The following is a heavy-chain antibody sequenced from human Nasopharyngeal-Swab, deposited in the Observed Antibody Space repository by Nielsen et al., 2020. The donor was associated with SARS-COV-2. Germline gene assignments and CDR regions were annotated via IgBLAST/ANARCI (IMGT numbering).Heavy chain of an antibody. J-gene: IGHJ6*02. Sequence: SLKISCAASGFTFDDYAMHWVRQAPGKGLEWVSGISWNSGSIGYADSVKGRFTISRDNAKNSLYLQMNSLRAEDTALYYCAETPTNYGMDVWGQGTTVTVSS. CDR3: AETPTNYGMDV. CDR1: GFTFDDYA. CDR2: ISWNSGSI. V-gene: IGHV3-9*01.